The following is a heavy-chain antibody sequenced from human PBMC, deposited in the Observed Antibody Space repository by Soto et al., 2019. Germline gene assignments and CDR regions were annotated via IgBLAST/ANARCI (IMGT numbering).Heavy chain of an antibody. CDR3: ARVGGPYSSSSLSDH. CDR2: IDPSDSYT. V-gene: IGHV5-10-1*01. D-gene: IGHD6-6*01. J-gene: IGHJ4*01. Sequence: GESLKISCKGSGYSFTSYWISWVRQMPGKGLEWMGRIDPSDSYTKYSPSFQGHVTISADKSKNQFSLKLRSVTAADTAVYYCARVGGPYSSSSLSDHWGHGTQVTVSS. CDR1: GYSFTSYW.